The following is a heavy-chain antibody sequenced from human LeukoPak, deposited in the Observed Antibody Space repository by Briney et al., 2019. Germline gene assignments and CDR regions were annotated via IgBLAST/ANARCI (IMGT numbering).Heavy chain of an antibody. Sequence: ASVTVSFKASGYTLTVYYMHWVRQAPGQGLEWMGWINPNSGGTNYAQKFQGRVTMTRDTSISTAYMELSRLRSDDTAVYYCARVPDSYAFDIWGQGTMVTVSS. D-gene: IGHD4-11*01. CDR1: GYTLTVYY. CDR3: ARVPDSYAFDI. CDR2: INPNSGGT. J-gene: IGHJ3*02. V-gene: IGHV1-2*02.